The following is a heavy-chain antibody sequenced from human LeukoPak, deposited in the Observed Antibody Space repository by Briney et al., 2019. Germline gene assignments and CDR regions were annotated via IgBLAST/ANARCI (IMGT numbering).Heavy chain of an antibody. Sequence: PSETLSLTCTVSGGSISSSSYYWGWIRQPPGKGLEWIGSIYYSGSTYYNPSLKSRVTISVDTSKNQFSLKLSSVTAADTAVYYCARDYYDSSVYDAFDIWGQGTMVTVSS. CDR3: ARDYYDSSVYDAFDI. V-gene: IGHV4-39*07. CDR2: IYYSGST. CDR1: GGSISSSSYY. J-gene: IGHJ3*02. D-gene: IGHD3-22*01.